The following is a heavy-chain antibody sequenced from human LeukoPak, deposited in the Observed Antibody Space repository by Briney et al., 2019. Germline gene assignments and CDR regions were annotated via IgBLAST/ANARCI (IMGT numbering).Heavy chain of an antibody. CDR2: ISGSGAKT. Sequence: SGGSLRLACAAPKFTFSTSALSWVRQAPGGGLEWVSSISGSGAKTYYSDSVKGRFTISRDNSKSVLYLQMNSLRVEDTALYYCAKDPMWFGEGDYKYYMDVWGKGTTVTVSS. CDR1: KFTFSTSA. V-gene: IGHV3-23*01. J-gene: IGHJ6*03. CDR3: AKDPMWFGEGDYKYYMDV. D-gene: IGHD3-10*01.